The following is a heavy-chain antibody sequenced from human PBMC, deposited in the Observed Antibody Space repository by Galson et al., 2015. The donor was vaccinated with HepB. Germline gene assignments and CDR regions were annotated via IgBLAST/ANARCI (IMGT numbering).Heavy chain of an antibody. CDR1: GFTFSNAW. CDR2: IKSKTDGGTT. Sequence: SLRLSCAASGFTFSNAWMNWVRQAPGKGLEWVGRIKSKTDGGTTDYAAPLKGRFTISRDDSKNTLYLQMNSLKTEDTAVYYCTTDAKTWYDAFDIWGQGTMVTVSS. D-gene: IGHD6-13*01. CDR3: TTDAKTWYDAFDI. J-gene: IGHJ3*02. V-gene: IGHV3-15*07.